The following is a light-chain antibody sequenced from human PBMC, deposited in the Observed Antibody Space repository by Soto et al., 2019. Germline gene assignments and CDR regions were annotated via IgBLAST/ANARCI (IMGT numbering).Light chain of an antibody. CDR1: QSISSG. CDR3: QRYNKYSQS. CDR2: KEC. Sequence: DIQMTQSPSTLSASVGDRVTITCRARQSISSGLAWYQQKAGKAPKPLMYKECSVESGGPSRFMGSRSGTEFTHTLISVQPDDFAAKYCQRYNKYSQSFGQGCKREIK. J-gene: IGKJ2*03. V-gene: IGKV1-5*03.